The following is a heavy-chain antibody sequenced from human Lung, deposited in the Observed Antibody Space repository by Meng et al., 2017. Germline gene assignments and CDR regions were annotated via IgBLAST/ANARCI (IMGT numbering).Heavy chain of an antibody. D-gene: IGHD4-11*01. V-gene: IGHV4-34*01. CDR3: ARGPTTMAHDFDY. CDR1: GGSFSDYN. CDR2: INHSGST. Sequence: QVQRQQGGAGMLKPSETLSLPWVVAGGSFSDYNGSWIRQPPGKGLEWIGEINHSGSTNYNPSLESRATISVDTSQNNLSLKLSSVTAADSAVYYCARGPTTMAHDFDYWGQGTLVTVSS. J-gene: IGHJ4*02.